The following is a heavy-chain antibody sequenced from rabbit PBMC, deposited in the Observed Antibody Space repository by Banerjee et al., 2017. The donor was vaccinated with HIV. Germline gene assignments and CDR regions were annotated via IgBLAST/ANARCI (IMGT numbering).Heavy chain of an antibody. CDR2: IYAGSSDST. J-gene: IGHJ4*01. V-gene: IGHV1S40*01. Sequence: QSLEESGGDLVKPGASLTLTCTASGFSFSSSYYMCWVRQAPGKGLEWIACIYAGSSDSTYYANWAKGRFTISKTSSTTVTLQMTSLTAADTATYFCARSPYDGYSYTWGYFHLWGPGTLVTVS. CDR1: GFSFSSSYY. CDR3: ARSPYDGYSYTWGYFHL. D-gene: IGHD8-1*01.